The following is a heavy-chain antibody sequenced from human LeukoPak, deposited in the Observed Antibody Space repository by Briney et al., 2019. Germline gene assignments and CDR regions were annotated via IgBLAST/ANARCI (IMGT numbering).Heavy chain of an antibody. CDR2: ISSSSSYI. D-gene: IGHD2-15*01. V-gene: IGHV3-21*01. CDR1: GFTFSSYS. CDR3: ARDRSPYCSGGSCYSGGDY. Sequence: GGSLRLSCAASGFTFSSYSMNWVRQAPGKGLEWVSSISSSSSYIYYADSVKGRFTISRDNAENSLYLQMNSLRAEDTAVYYCARDRSPYCSGGSCYSGGDYWGQGTLVTVSS. J-gene: IGHJ4*02.